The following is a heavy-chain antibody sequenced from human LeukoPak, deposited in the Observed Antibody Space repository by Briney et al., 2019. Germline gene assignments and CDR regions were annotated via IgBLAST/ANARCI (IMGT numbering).Heavy chain of an antibody. D-gene: IGHD1-7*01. Sequence: GGSLRLSCAASGFTFSSYSMNWVRQAPGKGLVWVSRINSDGTGTSYADSVKGRFTISRDNVKNTLYLQMNSLRAEDTAVYYCARGVSLELSSRPPIDYWGQGTLVTVSS. V-gene: IGHV3-74*01. CDR2: INSDGTGT. CDR3: ARGVSLELSSRPPIDY. J-gene: IGHJ4*02. CDR1: GFTFSSYS.